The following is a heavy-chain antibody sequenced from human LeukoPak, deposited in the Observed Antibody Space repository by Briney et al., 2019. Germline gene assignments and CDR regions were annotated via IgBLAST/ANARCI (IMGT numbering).Heavy chain of an antibody. Sequence: PGGSLRLSCAASGFPFTSGFTFSDYYMSWIRQAPGKGLEWVSYISSTSAYTSYADSVRGRFTISRDNANNSLFLQMNGLRAEDTAIYYCARGGTGAFDYWAREPWSPSPQ. J-gene: IGHJ4*02. CDR2: ISSTSAYT. D-gene: IGHD2-8*02. V-gene: IGHV3-11*06. CDR3: ARGGTGAFDY. CDR1: GFPFTSGFTFSDYY.